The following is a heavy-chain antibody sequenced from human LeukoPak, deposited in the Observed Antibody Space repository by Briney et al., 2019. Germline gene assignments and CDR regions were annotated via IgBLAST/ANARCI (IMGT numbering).Heavy chain of an antibody. J-gene: IGHJ4*02. CDR1: GYTFTSYG. CDR2: ISAYNGNT. D-gene: IGHD6-13*01. Sequence: ASVKVSCKASGYTFTSYGISWVRQAPGQGLEWMGWISAYNGNTNYAQKLQGRVTMTTDTSTSTAYMELRSLRADDTAVYYCARDFVPSSWSNTFGYWGQGTLVTVSS. CDR3: ARDFVPSSWSNTFGY. V-gene: IGHV1-18*01.